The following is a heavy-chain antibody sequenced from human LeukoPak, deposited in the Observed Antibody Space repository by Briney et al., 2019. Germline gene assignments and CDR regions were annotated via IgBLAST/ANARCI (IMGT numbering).Heavy chain of an antibody. V-gene: IGHV3-30*18. CDR3: AKDWYTFGGVIVPYCFDY. CDR1: GFTFSSYG. Sequence: GGSLRLSCAASGFTFSSYGMHWVRQAPGKGLEWVAVISYDGSNKYYADSVKGRFTISRDNSKNTLYLQMNSLRAEDTAVYYCAKDWYTFGGVIVPYCFDYWGQGTLVTVSS. J-gene: IGHJ4*02. CDR2: ISYDGSNK. D-gene: IGHD3-16*02.